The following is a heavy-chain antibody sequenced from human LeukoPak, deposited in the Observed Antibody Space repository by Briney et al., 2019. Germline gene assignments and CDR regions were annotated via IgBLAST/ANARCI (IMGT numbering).Heavy chain of an antibody. CDR2: ISYDGSNK. D-gene: IGHD6-13*01. V-gene: IGHV3-30*04. Sequence: PGRSLRLSCAASGFTFSSYAMHWVRQAPGKGLEWVAVISYDGSNKYYADSVKGRFTISRDNSKNTLYLQMNSLRAEDTAVYYCARDQGMAAGYYYGMDVWGQGTTVTVSS. CDR1: GFTFSSYA. CDR3: ARDQGMAAGYYYGMDV. J-gene: IGHJ6*02.